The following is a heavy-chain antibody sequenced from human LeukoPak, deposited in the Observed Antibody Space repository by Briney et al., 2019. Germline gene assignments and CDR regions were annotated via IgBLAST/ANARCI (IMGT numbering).Heavy chain of an antibody. Sequence: PSETLSLTCTVSGGSISSSNYYWSWIRQPAGKGLEWIGRIYTSGSTNSNPSLTSRVTISVDTSKNQFSLKLSSVTAADTAVYYCARYLNGVFDYWGQGTLVTVSS. CDR1: GGSISSSNYY. V-gene: IGHV4-61*02. CDR2: IYTSGST. CDR3: ARYLNGVFDY. J-gene: IGHJ4*02. D-gene: IGHD3-10*01.